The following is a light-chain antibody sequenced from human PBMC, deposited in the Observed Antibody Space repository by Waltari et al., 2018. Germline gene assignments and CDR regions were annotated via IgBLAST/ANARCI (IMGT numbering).Light chain of an antibody. CDR3: QHYDNFPHT. J-gene: IGKJ2*01. V-gene: IGKV3D-20*01. Sequence: EIVLTQSPATLSLSPGERATLSCGASQSVSRNYLAWYQQKPGLAPRLLIYDASSRPTGIPDRFSGSGSGTDFTFTISRLEPEDFAVYYCQHYDNFPHTFGQGTKLEIK. CDR2: DAS. CDR1: QSVSRNY.